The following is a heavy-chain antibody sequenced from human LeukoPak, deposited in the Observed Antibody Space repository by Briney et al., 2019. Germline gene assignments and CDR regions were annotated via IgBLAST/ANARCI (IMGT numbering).Heavy chain of an antibody. CDR1: GYTFTGYY. CDR2: INPNSGGT. J-gene: IGHJ4*02. V-gene: IGHV1-2*02. CDR3: ARALRGYCSGGSCYSVDY. D-gene: IGHD2-15*01. Sequence: ASVKVSCKASGYTFTGYYMHWVRQAPGQGLEWMGWINPNSGGTNYAQKFQGRVTMTRDTSISTAYMELSSLRSEDTAVYYCARALRGYCSGGSCYSVDYWGQGTLVTVSS.